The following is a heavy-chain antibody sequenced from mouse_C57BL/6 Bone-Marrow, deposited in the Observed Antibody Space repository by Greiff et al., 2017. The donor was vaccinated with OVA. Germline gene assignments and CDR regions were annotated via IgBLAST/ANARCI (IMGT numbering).Heavy chain of an antibody. J-gene: IGHJ3*01. CDR3: AREERLRAWFAY. D-gene: IGHD2-4*01. CDR2: IFPGSGST. Sequence: VQLQQSGPELVKPGASVKISCKASGYTFTDYYINWVKQRPGQGLEWIGWIFPGSGSTYSNEKFKGKATLTVDKSSSTAYMLLRSLTSEDSAVYFCAREERLRAWFAYWGQGTLVTVSA. CDR1: GYTFTDYY. V-gene: IGHV1-75*01.